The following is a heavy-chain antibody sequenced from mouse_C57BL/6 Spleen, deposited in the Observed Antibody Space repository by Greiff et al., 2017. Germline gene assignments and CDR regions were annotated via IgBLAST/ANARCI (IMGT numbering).Heavy chain of an antibody. CDR1: GYSITSGYY. V-gene: IGHV3-6*01. Sequence: EVHLVESGPGLVKPSQSLSLTCSVTGYSITSGYYWNWIRQFPGNKLEWMGYISYDGSNNYNPSLKNRISITRDTSENQFFLKLNSVTTEDTATYYCARVKGWLLLDYWGQGTTLTVSS. J-gene: IGHJ2*01. D-gene: IGHD2-3*01. CDR3: ARVKGWLLLDY. CDR2: ISYDGSN.